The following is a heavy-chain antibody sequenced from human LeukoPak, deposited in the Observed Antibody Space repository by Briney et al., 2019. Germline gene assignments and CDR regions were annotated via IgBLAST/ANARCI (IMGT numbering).Heavy chain of an antibody. CDR2: ISYDGSNK. J-gene: IGHJ4*02. Sequence: GGSLRLSCAASGFTFSSYGMHWVRQAPGKGLEWVAVISYDGSNKYYADSVKGRFTISRDNSKNTLYLQMNSLRAEDTAVYYCAKAAQGGGISDYWGQGTLVTVSS. CDR1: GFTFSSYG. D-gene: IGHD6-13*01. CDR3: AKAAQGGGISDY. V-gene: IGHV3-30*18.